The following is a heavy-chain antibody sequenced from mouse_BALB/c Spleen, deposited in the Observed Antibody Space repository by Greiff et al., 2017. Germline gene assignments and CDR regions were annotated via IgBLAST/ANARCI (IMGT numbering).Heavy chain of an antibody. CDR1: GYTFTDYE. CDR3: ARVSDYYGSSYFDY. V-gene: IGHV1-15*01. D-gene: IGHD1-1*01. J-gene: IGHJ2*01. Sequence: QVHVKQSGAELVRPGASVTLSCKASGYTFTDYEMHWVKQTPVHGLEWIGAIDPETGGTAYNQKFKGKATLTADKSSSTAYMELRSLTSEDSAVYYCARVSDYYGSSYFDYWGQGTTLTVSS. CDR2: IDPETGGT.